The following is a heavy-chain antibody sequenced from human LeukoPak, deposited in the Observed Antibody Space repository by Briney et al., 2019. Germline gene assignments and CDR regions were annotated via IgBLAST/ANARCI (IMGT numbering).Heavy chain of an antibody. D-gene: IGHD1-26*01. V-gene: IGHV1-8*03. CDR1: GYTFTSYD. CDR2: MNPNSGNT. Sequence: ASVKVSCKASGYTFTSYDINWVRQATGQGLEWMGWMNPNSGNTGYAQKFQGRVTITRNTSISTAYMELSSLRSEDTAVYYCARGRRPSSGSSNRNWFDPWGQGTPVTVSS. J-gene: IGHJ5*02. CDR3: ARGRRPSSGSSNRNWFDP.